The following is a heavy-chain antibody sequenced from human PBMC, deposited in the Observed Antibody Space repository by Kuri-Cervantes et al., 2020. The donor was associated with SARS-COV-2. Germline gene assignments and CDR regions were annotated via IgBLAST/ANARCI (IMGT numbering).Heavy chain of an antibody. J-gene: IGHJ4*02. D-gene: IGHD3-3*01. CDR3: ATTKHVLRFLEWLLLPFDY. Sequence: ASVKVSCKASGYTFTSYGISWVRQAPGQGLEWMGWISAYNGNTNYAQKLQGRVTMTEDTSTDTAYMELSSLRSEDTAVYYCATTKHVLRFLEWLLLPFDYWGQGTLVTVSS. CDR1: GYTFTSYG. V-gene: IGHV1-18*01. CDR2: ISAYNGNT.